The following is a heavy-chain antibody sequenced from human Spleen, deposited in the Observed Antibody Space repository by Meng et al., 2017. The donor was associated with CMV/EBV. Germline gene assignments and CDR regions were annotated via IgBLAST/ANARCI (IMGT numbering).Heavy chain of an antibody. CDR2: IYSGGTS. J-gene: IGHJ6*02. Sequence: GETLKISCEASGFDVSDYYMNWFRQSPEKGLEWVSVIYSGGTSFHADFAQGRFTISRDKSKNPLQLHMKSLRVDDTAVYYCARFKGRSEGRGMDVWGQGTTVTVSS. D-gene: IGHD2-15*01. CDR3: ARFKGRSEGRGMDV. CDR1: GFDVSDYY. V-gene: IGHV3-53*01.